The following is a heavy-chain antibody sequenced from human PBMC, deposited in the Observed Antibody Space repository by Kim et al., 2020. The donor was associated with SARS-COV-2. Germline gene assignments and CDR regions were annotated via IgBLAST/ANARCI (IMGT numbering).Heavy chain of an antibody. CDR1: GYPFTSYF. CDR2: INPTGGTT. V-gene: IGHV1-46*01. Sequence: ASVKVSCKASGYPFTSYFIHLVRQAPGQGLEWLGVINPTGGTTTSAQKFQGRITMTSDTSTSTVYMEVSSLRSEDTAVYYCARALSPGGFWTSNSGHAFD. D-gene: IGHD3-3*01. J-gene: IGHJ3*01. CDR3: ARALSPGGFWTSNSGHAFD.